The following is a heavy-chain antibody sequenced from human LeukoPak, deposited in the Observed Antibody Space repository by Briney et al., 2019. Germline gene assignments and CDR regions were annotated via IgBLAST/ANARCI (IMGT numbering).Heavy chain of an antibody. D-gene: IGHD7-27*01. J-gene: IGHJ3*02. CDR1: GGSISSGSFY. CDR3: ARPLSGDRDAFDI. Sequence: SETLSLTCTVSGGSISSGSFYWGWIRQPPGKGLEWIGTIYYSGSTDYNPPLKSRVTISVDTSKNQFSLKLSSVTAADTAVYYCARPLSGDRDAFDIWGQGTMVTVSS. V-gene: IGHV4-39*07. CDR2: IYYSGST.